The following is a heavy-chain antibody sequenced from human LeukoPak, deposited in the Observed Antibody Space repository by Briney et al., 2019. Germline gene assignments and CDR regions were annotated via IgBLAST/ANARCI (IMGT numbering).Heavy chain of an antibody. D-gene: IGHD2-2*01. CDR3: AKDLKWMYHGAFDI. CDR1: GFTFSSYA. CDR2: ISGSGGST. V-gene: IGHV3-23*01. J-gene: IGHJ3*02. Sequence: GGSLRLSCAASGFTFSSYAMSWVRQAPGKGLEWVSAISGSGGSTYYADSVKGRFSISRDNSKNTLYLQMNSLRADDTAIYYCAKDLKWMYHGAFDIWGQGTMVTVSS.